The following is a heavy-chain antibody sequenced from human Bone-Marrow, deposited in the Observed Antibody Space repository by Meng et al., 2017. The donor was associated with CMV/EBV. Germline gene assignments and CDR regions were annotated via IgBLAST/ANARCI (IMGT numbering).Heavy chain of an antibody. CDR3: ARDVLLWFGESPPQNYGMDV. J-gene: IGHJ6*02. V-gene: IGHV1-69*10. Sequence: SVKVSCKASGGTFSSYAISWVRQAPGQGLEWMGGIIPILGIANYAQKFQGRVTITADKSTSTAYMELSSLRSEDAAVYYCARDVLLWFGESPPQNYGMDVWGHGTTVTSP. CDR2: IIPILGIA. D-gene: IGHD3-10*01. CDR1: GGTFSSYA.